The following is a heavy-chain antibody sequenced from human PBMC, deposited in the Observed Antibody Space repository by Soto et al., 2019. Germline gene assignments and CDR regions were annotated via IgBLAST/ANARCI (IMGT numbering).Heavy chain of an antibody. V-gene: IGHV3-15*02. Sequence: EVRLVESGGALVEPGGSLRLSCAASGFIFTDAWLSWVRQAPGKGLEWVGRIKSKADGETTDYAAPVKGRFTISRDDSKNTLYLEMNSLKTEDTAVYHCKVIGYWGQGTQVTVSS. CDR2: IKSKADGETT. CDR3: KVIGY. CDR1: GFIFTDAW. J-gene: IGHJ4*02. D-gene: IGHD3-22*01.